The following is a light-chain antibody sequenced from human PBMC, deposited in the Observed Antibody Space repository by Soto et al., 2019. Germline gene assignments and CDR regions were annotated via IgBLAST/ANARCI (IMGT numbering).Light chain of an antibody. J-gene: IGKJ4*01. Sequence: AIQLTQSPSSLSASVGDRVTVTCRASQGIGRALAWYQQKPGKAPKLLIYDASTLETGVPSGFSGSGSGTDFALPISSMQPEDFATYYCQQFNSYPLTFGGGTKVEIK. CDR3: QQFNSYPLT. CDR1: QGIGRA. CDR2: DAS. V-gene: IGKV1-13*02.